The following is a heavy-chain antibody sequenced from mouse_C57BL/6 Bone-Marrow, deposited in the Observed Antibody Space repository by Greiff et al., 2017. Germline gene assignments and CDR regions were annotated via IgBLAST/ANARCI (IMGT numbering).Heavy chain of an antibody. CDR2: INPGSGST. CDR1: GYTFTSYW. D-gene: IGHD2-3*01. V-gene: IGHV1-55*01. CDR3: ARWEWLLLYDMDY. J-gene: IGHJ4*01. Sequence: QVQLQQSGAELVKPGASVKMSCKASGYTFTSYWITWVKQRPGQGLEWIGDINPGSGSTNYNEKFKSKATLTVDTSSSTAYMQLSSLTSEDSAVYYGARWEWLLLYDMDYWGQGTSVTVTS.